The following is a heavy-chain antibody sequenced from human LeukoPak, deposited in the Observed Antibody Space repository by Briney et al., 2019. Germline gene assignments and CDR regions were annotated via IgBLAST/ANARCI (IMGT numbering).Heavy chain of an antibody. D-gene: IGHD1-26*01. CDR1: GFTFSTYG. V-gene: IGHV3-7*01. J-gene: IGHJ4*02. CDR3: ARVRGYGGYYFDY. CDR2: IKQDGSEK. Sequence: PGGSLRLSCAASGFTFSTYGMHWVRQAPGKGLEWVANIKQDGSEKYYVDSVKGRFTISRDNAKNSLYLQMNSLRAEDTAVYYCARVRGYGGYYFDYWGQGTLVTVSS.